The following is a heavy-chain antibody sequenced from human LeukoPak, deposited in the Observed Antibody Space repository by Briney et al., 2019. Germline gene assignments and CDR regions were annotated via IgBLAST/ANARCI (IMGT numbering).Heavy chain of an antibody. D-gene: IGHD3-10*01. CDR3: ARYYYGSGSYFDY. CDR2: VSSISSYI. Sequence: PGGSLRLSCAASGFTFSSYNMNWVRQAPGKGLEWVSSVSSISSYIYYADSVKGRFTISRDNAKNSLFLQMNSLRAEDTAVYYCARYYYGSGSYFDYWGQGTLVTVSS. CDR1: GFTFSSYN. J-gene: IGHJ4*02. V-gene: IGHV3-21*01.